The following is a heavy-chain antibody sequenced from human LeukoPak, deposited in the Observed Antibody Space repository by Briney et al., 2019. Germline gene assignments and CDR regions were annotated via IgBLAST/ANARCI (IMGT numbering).Heavy chain of an antibody. Sequence: ASVKVSCKVSGYTLTELSMHWVRQAPGKGLEWMGGFDPEDGETIYAQKFQGRVTITTDESTSTAYMELRSLRSDDTAVYYCARRPPGYGSGSYYAYWGQGTLVTVSS. J-gene: IGHJ4*02. CDR1: GYTLTELS. CDR3: ARRPPGYGSGSYYAY. D-gene: IGHD3-10*01. CDR2: FDPEDGET. V-gene: IGHV1-24*01.